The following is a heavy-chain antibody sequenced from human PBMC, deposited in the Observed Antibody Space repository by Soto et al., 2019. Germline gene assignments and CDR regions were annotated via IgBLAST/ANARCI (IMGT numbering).Heavy chain of an antibody. CDR3: ARGRYGDY. CDR1: GYTFTSYG. V-gene: IGHV1-18*01. J-gene: IGHJ4*02. CDR2: ISAHNGNT. D-gene: IGHD1-1*01. Sequence: QVHLVQSGAEVKKPGASVKVSCKASGYTFTSYGITWVRQAPGQGLEWMGWISAHNGNTDYAQKLQGTVIVTRDTSTSTAYMELSSLISDDTAVYYCARGRYGDYWGQRALVTVSS.